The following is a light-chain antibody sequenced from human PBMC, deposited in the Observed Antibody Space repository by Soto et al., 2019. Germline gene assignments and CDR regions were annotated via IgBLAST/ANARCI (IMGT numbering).Light chain of an antibody. Sequence: DIQMTQSPSTLSASVGDRVTITCRASQSISSWLAWYQQKPGKAPKLLIYDASSLASGVPSRFSRSGSGTEFTLTISSLQPDDFATYYFQQYNSYPFTFGPGTKVDI. J-gene: IGKJ3*01. CDR2: DAS. V-gene: IGKV1-5*01. CDR3: QQYNSYPFT. CDR1: QSISSW.